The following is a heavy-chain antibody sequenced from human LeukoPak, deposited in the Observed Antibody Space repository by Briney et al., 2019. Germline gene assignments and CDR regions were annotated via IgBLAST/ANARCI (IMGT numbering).Heavy chain of an antibody. CDR2: IYTTGNT. J-gene: IGHJ5*02. CDR1: GGSISSGSYY. V-gene: IGHV4-61*02. Sequence: MPSETLSLTCTVSGGSISSGSYYWSWIRQPAGKGLEWIGRIYTTGNTDYNPSLKSRVTISVDTSKNQFSLMLSSVTAADTAVYYCARDLSDSLSSGFWFDPWGQGTLVTVSS. CDR3: ARDLSDSLSSGFWFDP. D-gene: IGHD6-19*01.